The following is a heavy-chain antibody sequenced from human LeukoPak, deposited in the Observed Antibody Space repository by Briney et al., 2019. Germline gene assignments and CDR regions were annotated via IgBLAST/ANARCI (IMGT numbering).Heavy chain of an antibody. CDR3: AREISSGSVAGTTDYFDY. CDR2: ISSSSSYI. V-gene: IGHV3-21*01. D-gene: IGHD6-19*01. CDR1: GFTFSSYS. J-gene: IGHJ4*02. Sequence: GGSLRLSCAASGFTFSSYSMNWVRQAPGKGLEWVSSISSSSSYIYYADSVEGRFTISRDNAKNSLYLQMNSLRAEDTAVYYCAREISSGSVAGTTDYFDYWGQGPLVTVSS.